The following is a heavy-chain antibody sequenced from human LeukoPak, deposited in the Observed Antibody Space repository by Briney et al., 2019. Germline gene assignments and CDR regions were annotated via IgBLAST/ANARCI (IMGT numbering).Heavy chain of an antibody. J-gene: IGHJ4*02. Sequence: PGGSLRLSCAASGFTFSSYWMSWVRQAPGKGLKWVANIKQDGSEKYYVDSVKGRFTISRDNAKNSLYLQLNSLRAEDTAVYYCAQRAGGYSLSDWGQGTLVTVSS. CDR2: IKQDGSEK. D-gene: IGHD5-18*01. CDR3: AQRAGGYSLSD. CDR1: GFTFSSYW. V-gene: IGHV3-7*01.